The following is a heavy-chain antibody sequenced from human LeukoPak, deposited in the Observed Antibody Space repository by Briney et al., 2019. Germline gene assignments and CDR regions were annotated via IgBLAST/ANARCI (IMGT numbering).Heavy chain of an antibody. CDR3: ARSSAVAIDDFDF. CDR2: IYYTGNT. Sequence: SETLSLTCTVSGGSFSSYYWSWIRQPPGKGLEWIAYIYYTGNTNYNPSLRGRVTISLDTSKNQFSLKLSSVTAADAAVYYCARSSAVAIDDFDFWGQGTLVTVSS. D-gene: IGHD6-19*01. CDR1: GGSFSSYY. V-gene: IGHV4-59*01. J-gene: IGHJ4*02.